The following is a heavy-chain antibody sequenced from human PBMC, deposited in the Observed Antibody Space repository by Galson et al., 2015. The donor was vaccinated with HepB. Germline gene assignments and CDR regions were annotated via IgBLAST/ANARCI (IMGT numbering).Heavy chain of an antibody. CDR1: GGSIRSYY. D-gene: IGHD1-14*01. Sequence: SETLSLTCSVSGGSIRSYYWSWIRQPPGKGLEWIGYIYYSGSTNYNPSLKSRVTISVDTSKNQFSLKLTSVTAADTAVYYCARKDRGTTATPLLYYGMDVWGRGTAVAVSS. J-gene: IGHJ6*02. CDR2: IYYSGST. CDR3: ARKDRGTTATPLLYYGMDV. V-gene: IGHV4-59*08.